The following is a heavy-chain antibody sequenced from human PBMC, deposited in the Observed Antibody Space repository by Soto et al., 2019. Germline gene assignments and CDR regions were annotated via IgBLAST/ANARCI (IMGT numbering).Heavy chain of an antibody. D-gene: IGHD6-19*01. CDR1: SASIVSN. CDR3: ARSFGWYAFDQ. J-gene: IGHJ4*02. V-gene: IGHV4-4*02. Sequence: SETLSLTCAVSSASIVSNWNWVRQPPGKGLEWIGEIHQSGISYKNPSLKSRVTMSVDKSKKQFSLNLSSVTAADTAIYFCARSFGWYAFDQWGQGTLVTVSS. CDR2: IHQSGIS.